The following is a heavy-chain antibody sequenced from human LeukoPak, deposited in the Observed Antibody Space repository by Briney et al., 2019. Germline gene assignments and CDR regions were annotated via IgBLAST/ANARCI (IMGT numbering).Heavy chain of an antibody. D-gene: IGHD6-13*01. CDR2: ISSSSNYI. J-gene: IGHJ4*02. CDR3: ATDSYVAAGAIDS. V-gene: IGHV3-21*01. CDR1: GITVSNNY. Sequence: PGGSLRLSCAASGITVSNNYMNWVRQAPGKGLEWVSSISSSSNYIYYADSVKGRFTISRDNAKNSLYLQMNSLRADDTAVYYCATDSYVAAGAIDSWGQGTLVTVSS.